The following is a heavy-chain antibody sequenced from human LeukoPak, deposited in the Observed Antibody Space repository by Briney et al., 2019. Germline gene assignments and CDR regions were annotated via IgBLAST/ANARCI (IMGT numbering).Heavy chain of an antibody. Sequence: PSETLSLTCAVYGGSFSGYYWSWIRQPPGKGPEWIGEINHSGSTNYNPSLKSRVTISVDTSKNQFSLKLSSVTAADTAAYYCARAGYSSSWSSFDPWGQGTLVTVSS. CDR3: ARAGYSSSWSSFDP. J-gene: IGHJ5*02. CDR2: INHSGST. CDR1: GGSFSGYY. D-gene: IGHD6-13*01. V-gene: IGHV4-34*01.